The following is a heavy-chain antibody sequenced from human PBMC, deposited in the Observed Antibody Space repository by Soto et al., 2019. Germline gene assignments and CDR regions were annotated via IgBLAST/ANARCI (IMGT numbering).Heavy chain of an antibody. CDR2: VYYRGRS. D-gene: IGHD2-8*01. Sequence: SETLSLTCTVSGGSVSNSNYYWGWIRQSPGKGLEWIGSVYYRGRSYSKSSVKSRVTISVDTSKNQFSLNLISVTASDTAVYYCVSQRTSVLTQAYFDYWGPGALVTVSS. CDR1: GGSVSNSNYY. J-gene: IGHJ4*02. CDR3: VSQRTSVLTQAYFDY. V-gene: IGHV4-39*01.